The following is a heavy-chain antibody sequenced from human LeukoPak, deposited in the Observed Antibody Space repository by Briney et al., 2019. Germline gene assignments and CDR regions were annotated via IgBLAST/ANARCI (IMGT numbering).Heavy chain of an antibody. CDR1: GYTFTGYY. J-gene: IGHJ6*03. D-gene: IGHD3-3*01. CDR3: ARDLSSNRTAWYYDFWSGYSYYYYYMDV. Sequence: ASVKVSCKASGYTFTGYYMHWVRQAPGQGLEWMGLINPNSGGTNYAQKFQGRVTMTRDTSISTAYMELSRLRSDDTAVYYCARDLSSNRTAWYYDFWSGYSYYYYYMDVWGKGTTVTVSS. CDR2: INPNSGGT. V-gene: IGHV1-2*02.